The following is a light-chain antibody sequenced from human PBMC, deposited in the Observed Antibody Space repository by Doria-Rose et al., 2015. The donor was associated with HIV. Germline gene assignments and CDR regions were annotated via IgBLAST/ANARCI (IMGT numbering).Light chain of an antibody. Sequence: DIRVTQSPESLGMSLGERATLNCKSNQSLLYTSKNYLAWYQQKPGQPPKLLIYWASTRHSGVPARFSGSGSGTDVTLTISSLEAEDVVVYDCQQDYDTPSFGPGTTVDI. CDR1: QSLLYTSKNY. CDR3: QQDYDTPS. V-gene: IGKV4-1*01. J-gene: IGKJ3*01. CDR2: WAS.